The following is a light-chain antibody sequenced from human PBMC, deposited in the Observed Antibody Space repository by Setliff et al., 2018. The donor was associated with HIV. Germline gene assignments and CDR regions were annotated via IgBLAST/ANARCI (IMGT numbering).Light chain of an antibody. CDR3: SSYTSSSTFYV. V-gene: IGLV2-14*01. Sequence: QSALTQPASVSGSPGQSITISCTGTSSDVGGYNYVSWYQQHPGKAPKLMIYDVSKRPSGGSNRFSGSKSGNTASLTISGLQAEDEADYYCSSYTSSSTFYVFGTGTKVTVL. CDR1: SSDVGGYNY. J-gene: IGLJ1*01. CDR2: DVS.